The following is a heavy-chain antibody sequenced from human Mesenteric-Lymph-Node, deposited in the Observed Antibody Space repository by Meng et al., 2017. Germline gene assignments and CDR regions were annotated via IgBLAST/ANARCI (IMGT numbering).Heavy chain of an antibody. V-gene: IGHV3-23*01. J-gene: IGHJ3*02. D-gene: IGHD4-23*01. CDR2: ISGGDGST. CDR3: ATLRWNGGRTFDI. Sequence: GGSLRLSCAASGFNFNIFGMAWVRQAPGKGLQWVSTISGGDGSTSYVDSVKGRFTISKDISENTLHLQMNSLTADDPAIYYCATLRWNGGRTFDIWGQGTEVTVSS. CDR1: GFNFNIFG.